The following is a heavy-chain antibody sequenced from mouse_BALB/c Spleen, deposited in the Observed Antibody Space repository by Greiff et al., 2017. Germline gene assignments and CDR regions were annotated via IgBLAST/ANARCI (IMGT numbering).Heavy chain of an antibody. Sequence: EVKLMESGGGLVQPGGSRKLSCAASGFTFSSFGMHWVRQAPEKGLEWVAYISSGSSTIYYADTVKGRFTISRDNPKNTLFLQMTSLRSEDTAMYYCARDSTTAGDYWGQGTTLTVSS. CDR3: ARDSTTAGDY. D-gene: IGHD1-2*01. CDR2: ISSGSSTI. V-gene: IGHV5-17*02. J-gene: IGHJ2*01. CDR1: GFTFSSFG.